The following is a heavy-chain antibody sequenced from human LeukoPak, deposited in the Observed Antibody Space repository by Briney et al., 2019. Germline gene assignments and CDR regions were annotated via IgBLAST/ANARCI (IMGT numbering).Heavy chain of an antibody. J-gene: IGHJ3*02. CDR3: ARYNPEAGDAFDI. Sequence: ASVKVSCKVSGYTLTELSMHWVRQAPGKGLEWMGGFDPEDGETIYAQKFQGRVTITADESTSTAYMELSSLRSEDTAVYYCARYNPEAGDAFDIWGQGTMVTVSS. CDR1: GYTLTELS. D-gene: IGHD5-12*01. V-gene: IGHV1-24*01. CDR2: FDPEDGET.